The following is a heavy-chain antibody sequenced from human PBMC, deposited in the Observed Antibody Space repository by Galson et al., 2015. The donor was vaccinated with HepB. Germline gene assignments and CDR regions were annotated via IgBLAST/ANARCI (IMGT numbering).Heavy chain of an antibody. CDR3: AKEGRDYYDSSGYYYGWYFDL. CDR2: ISWNSGSI. Sequence: SLRLSCAASGFTFDDYAMHWVRQAPGKGLEWVSGISWNSGSIGYADSVKGRFTISRDNAKNSLYLQMNSLRAEDTALYYCAKEGRDYYDSSGYYYGWYFDLWGRGTLVTVSS. J-gene: IGHJ2*01. D-gene: IGHD3-22*01. CDR1: GFTFDDYA. V-gene: IGHV3-9*01.